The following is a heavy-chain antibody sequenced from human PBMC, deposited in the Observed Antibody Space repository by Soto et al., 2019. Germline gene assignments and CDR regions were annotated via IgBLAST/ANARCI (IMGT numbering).Heavy chain of an antibody. V-gene: IGHV1-69*01. J-gene: IGHJ4*02. CDR3: ARGYSSYDSRGYSYYFDY. CDR2: IIPIVGTA. CDR1: GGTFSSYA. Sequence: QVQLVQSGAEVKKPGSSVKVSCKASGGTFSSYAISWVRQAPGQGLEWMGGIIPIVGTANYAQKFQGRVTITADESTSTAYMELSSLIAEDTAVYYCARGYSSYDSRGYSYYFDYWGQGTLVTVSS. D-gene: IGHD3-22*01.